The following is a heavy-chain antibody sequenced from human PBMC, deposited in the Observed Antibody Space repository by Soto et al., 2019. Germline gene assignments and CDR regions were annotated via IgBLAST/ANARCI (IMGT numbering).Heavy chain of an antibody. CDR1: GFSFSNYA. J-gene: IGHJ4*02. Sequence: PGGSLRLSCAASGFSFSNYAMHWVRQAPGKGLEWLAIISYDGDNEYYADSVRGRFTISRDNSKNTLYLQMNSLRAEDTAIYYCAKDTYYYDSSGYYVFDYWGQGALVTVSS. CDR2: ISYDGDNE. D-gene: IGHD3-22*01. V-gene: IGHV3-30*18. CDR3: AKDTYYYDSSGYYVFDY.